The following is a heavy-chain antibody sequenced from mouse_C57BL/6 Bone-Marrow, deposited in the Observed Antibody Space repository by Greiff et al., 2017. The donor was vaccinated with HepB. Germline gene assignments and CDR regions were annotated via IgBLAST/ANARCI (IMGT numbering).Heavy chain of an antibody. CDR3: SRGSYNFDV. Sequence: EVHLVESGGGLVQPGGSLSLSCAASGFTFTDYYMSWVRQPPGQALEWLGFIRNKANGYTTEYSSSVKGRFTISRDNSQSILYRQMHALRAEDSATYYCSRGSYNFDVWGTGTTVTVSS. V-gene: IGHV7-3*01. J-gene: IGHJ1*03. CDR2: IRNKANGYTT. CDR1: GFTFTDYY. D-gene: IGHD1-1*02.